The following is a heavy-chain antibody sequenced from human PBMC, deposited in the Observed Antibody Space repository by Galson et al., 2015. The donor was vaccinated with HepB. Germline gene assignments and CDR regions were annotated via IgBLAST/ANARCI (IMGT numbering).Heavy chain of an antibody. D-gene: IGHD2-2*02. CDR3: ASGPEDPAAIPGSYYYYYYMDV. CDR1: GGTFSSYA. J-gene: IGHJ6*03. CDR2: IIPIFGTA. Sequence: SVKVSCKASGGTFSSYAISWVRQAPGQGLEWMGGIIPIFGTANYAQKFQGRVTITADESTSTAYMELSSLRSEDTAVYYCASGPEDPAAIPGSYYYYYYMDVWGQGTLVTVSS. V-gene: IGHV1-69*13.